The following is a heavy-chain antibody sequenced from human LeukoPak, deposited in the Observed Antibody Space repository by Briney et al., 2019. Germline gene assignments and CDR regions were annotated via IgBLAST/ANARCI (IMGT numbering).Heavy chain of an antibody. J-gene: IGHJ4*02. V-gene: IGHV3-53*04. Sequence: GGSLRLSCAASGFTVSSNYMSWVRQAPGKGLEWVSTIYSGGTTYYADSVMGRFTISRHNSRNTLYLQMNSLRAEDTAVYYCARVDTVMAYYFDLWGQGTLVTVSS. CDR2: IYSGGTT. CDR1: GFTVSSNY. D-gene: IGHD5-18*01. CDR3: ARVDTVMAYYFDL.